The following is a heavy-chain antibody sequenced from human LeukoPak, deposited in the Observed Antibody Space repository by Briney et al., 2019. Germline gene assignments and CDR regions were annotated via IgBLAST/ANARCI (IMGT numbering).Heavy chain of an antibody. CDR2: MNPNSGNT. V-gene: IGHV1-8*03. CDR3: ARSDCSSTSCYYY. D-gene: IGHD2-2*01. CDR1: GYTFTSYD. Sequence: HGASVKVSCKASGYTFTSYDINWVRQATGQGLEWMGWMNPNSGNTGYAQKFQGRVTVTRNTYISTAYMELSSLRSEDTAVYYCARSDCSSTSCYYYWGQGTLVTVSS. J-gene: IGHJ4*02.